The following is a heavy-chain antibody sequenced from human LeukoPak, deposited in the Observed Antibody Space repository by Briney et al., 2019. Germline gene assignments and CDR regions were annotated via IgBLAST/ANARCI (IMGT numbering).Heavy chain of an antibody. CDR1: GITFSSYM. CDR3: AVLRGNNY. CDR2: IKQDGSGK. Sequence: GGSLRLSCAASGITFSSYMLTWVRQAPGKGLEWVANIKQDGSGKYYVDSVEGRFSISRDNAKNSLYLQMNSLRVEDMAVYYCAVLRGNNYWGQGTLVTVSS. V-gene: IGHV3-7*01. J-gene: IGHJ4*02. D-gene: IGHD3-10*01.